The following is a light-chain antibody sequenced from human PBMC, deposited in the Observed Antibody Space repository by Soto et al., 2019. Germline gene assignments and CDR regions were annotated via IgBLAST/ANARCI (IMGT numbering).Light chain of an antibody. CDR1: SSDVGGYKY. Sequence: QSVLTQPPSASGSPGQSVTISCTGTSSDVGGYKYVSWYQQHPGKAPKLMIYEVSKRPSGVPDRFSGSKSGNTASLTVSGLQAEDEADYYCSSYADSNIVVFGGGTQLTVL. CDR2: EVS. J-gene: IGLJ2*01. V-gene: IGLV2-8*01. CDR3: SSYADSNIVV.